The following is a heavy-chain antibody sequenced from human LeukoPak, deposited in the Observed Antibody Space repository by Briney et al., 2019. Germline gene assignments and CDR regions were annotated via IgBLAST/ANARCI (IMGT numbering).Heavy chain of an antibody. CDR1: GFTFSGSA. CDR2: IRSKANSYAT. V-gene: IGHV3-73*01. D-gene: IGHD3-22*01. J-gene: IGHJ4*02. CDR3: TRLSVPSDYYDSSGYNHFDY. Sequence: PGGSLRLSFAASGFTFSGSAMHWVRQASGKGLEWVGRIRSKANSYATAYAASVKGRFTISRDDSKNTAYLQMNSLKTEDTAVYYCTRLSVPSDYYDSSGYNHFDYWGQGTLVTVSS.